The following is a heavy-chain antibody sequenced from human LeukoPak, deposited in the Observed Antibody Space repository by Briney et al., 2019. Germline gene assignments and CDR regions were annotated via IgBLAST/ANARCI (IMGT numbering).Heavy chain of an antibody. J-gene: IGHJ4*02. CDR3: ARGGLDYGGTGAVDY. Sequence: GRSLRLSCAASGFTVSSNYMSWVRQAPGKGLEWVSVIYSGGSTYYADSVKGRFTISRDNSKNTLYLQMNSLRAEDTAVYYCARGGLDYGGTGAVDYWGQGTLVTVSS. V-gene: IGHV3-53*01. CDR2: IYSGGST. D-gene: IGHD4-23*01. CDR1: GFTVSSNY.